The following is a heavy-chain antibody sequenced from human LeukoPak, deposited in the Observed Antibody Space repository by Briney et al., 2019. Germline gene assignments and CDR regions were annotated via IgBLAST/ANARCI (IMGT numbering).Heavy chain of an antibody. J-gene: IGHJ4*02. V-gene: IGHV4-38-2*02. Sequence: SEXXSLTCTVSSFSFTTDYYWGWIRQPPGKGLEWIGSFFRTGGTYYNPSLRNRVSTSLDMSKNQFSLSLHSVTAADTAVYYCSGERAGTIVDFWGRGTLVTVSS. D-gene: IGHD3-3*01. CDR2: FFRTGGT. CDR1: SFSFTTDYY. CDR3: SGERAGTIVDF.